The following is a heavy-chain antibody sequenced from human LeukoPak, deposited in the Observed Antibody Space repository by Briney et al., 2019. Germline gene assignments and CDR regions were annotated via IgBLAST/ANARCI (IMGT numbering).Heavy chain of an antibody. Sequence: PSETLSLTCTVSGGSISSYYWSWIRQPPGKGLEWIGYIYYSGSTNYNPSLMSRVTISVDTSKNQFSLKLSSVTAADTAVYYCARHSGVVGVYDAFDIWGQGTMVTVSS. CDR2: IYYSGST. CDR1: GGSISSYY. J-gene: IGHJ3*02. CDR3: ARHSGVVGVYDAFDI. D-gene: IGHD1-26*01. V-gene: IGHV4-59*08.